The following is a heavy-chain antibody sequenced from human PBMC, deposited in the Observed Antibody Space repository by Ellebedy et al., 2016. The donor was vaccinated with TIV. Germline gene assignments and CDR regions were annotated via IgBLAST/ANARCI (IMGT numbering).Heavy chain of an antibody. J-gene: IGHJ4*02. CDR2: ISNSNYI. CDR3: TRGSGLHDY. D-gene: IGHD3-16*01. Sequence: GGSLRLSCAASGFTFRSYSMNWVRQAPGKGLEWVSSISNSNYIFYADSVKGRFTISRDNAKDSLTLKMNSLRAEDTAVYYCTRGSGLHDYWGQGTLVTVSS. V-gene: IGHV3-21*01. CDR1: GFTFRSYS.